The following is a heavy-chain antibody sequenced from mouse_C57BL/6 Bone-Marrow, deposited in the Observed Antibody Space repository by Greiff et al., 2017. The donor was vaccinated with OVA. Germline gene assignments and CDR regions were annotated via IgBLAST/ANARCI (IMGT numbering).Heavy chain of an antibody. CDR2: ISNGGGST. CDR3: APIYDYGRES. Sequence: EVMLVESGGGLVQPGGSLKLSCAASGFTFSDYYMYWVRQTPGKRLEWVAYISNGGGSTYYPDTVKGRFTISRDNAKNTLYLQMSRLKSEDTAMYYCAPIYDYGRESWGQGTSVTVDS. J-gene: IGHJ4*01. D-gene: IGHD1-1*01. CDR1: GFTFSDYY. V-gene: IGHV5-12*01.